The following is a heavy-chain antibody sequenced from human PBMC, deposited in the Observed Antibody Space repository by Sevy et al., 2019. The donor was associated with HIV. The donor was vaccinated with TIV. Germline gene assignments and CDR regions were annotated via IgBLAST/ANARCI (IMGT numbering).Heavy chain of an antibody. Sequence: ASVKVSCKASGYTFTRYYLHWVRQAPGQGLEWMGVINPSGGFTTYSRKFQGRVTMTRDSSTNTRYMALSRLSSEKTAIYYCARVLACGGACYYIDFWGQGTLVTVSS. V-gene: IGHV1-46*01. CDR3: ARVLACGGACYYIDF. CDR1: GYTFTRYY. D-gene: IGHD2-21*02. J-gene: IGHJ4*02. CDR2: INPSGGFT.